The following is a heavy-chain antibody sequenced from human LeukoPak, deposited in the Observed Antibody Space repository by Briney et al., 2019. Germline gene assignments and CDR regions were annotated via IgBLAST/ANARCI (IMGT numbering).Heavy chain of an antibody. CDR2: IKKEGSKK. J-gene: IGHJ4*02. Sequence: PGGSLRLSCAASGFTSNTYWTSWVRPAPGRGLEWVANIKKEGSKKYYVDAVKGRFTISRDNAKDSVYLQMSGLRAEDTAVYYCARDRSYCIGADCYWGRLDYWGQGSLVTVSS. CDR3: ARDRSYCIGADCYWGRLDY. D-gene: IGHD2-15*01. CDR1: GFTSNTYW. V-gene: IGHV3-7*03.